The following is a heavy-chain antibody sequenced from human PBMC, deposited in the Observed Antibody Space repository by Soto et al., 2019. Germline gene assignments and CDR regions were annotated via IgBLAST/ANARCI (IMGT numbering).Heavy chain of an antibody. CDR3: TRDRNYGYGLFDY. Sequence: SDTLSLTCAISCRSISSGGYSWSWIRQPPGKGLEWIGYIYHSGSTYYNPSLKSRVTISVDRSKNQFSLKLSSVTAADTAVYYCTRDRNYGYGLFDYWGQGTQVTVS. CDR1: CRSISSGGYS. D-gene: IGHD5-18*01. V-gene: IGHV4-30-2*01. CDR2: IYHSGST. J-gene: IGHJ4*02.